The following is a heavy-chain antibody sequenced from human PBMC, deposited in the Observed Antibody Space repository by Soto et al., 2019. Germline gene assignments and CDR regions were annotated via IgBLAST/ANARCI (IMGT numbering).Heavy chain of an antibody. CDR2: IYYSGST. D-gene: IGHD1-26*01. CDR3: ASPSLGAFDV. CDR1: GGSISSSPYY. V-gene: IGHV4-39*02. J-gene: IGHJ3*01. Sequence: SETLSLTCTVSGGSISSSPYYWGWIRQPPGKGLEWIGSIYYSGSTHYNSSLKSRVTISVDTSKNHFSLRLSSVTAADTAVYYCASPSLGAFDVWGHGAMVTVSS.